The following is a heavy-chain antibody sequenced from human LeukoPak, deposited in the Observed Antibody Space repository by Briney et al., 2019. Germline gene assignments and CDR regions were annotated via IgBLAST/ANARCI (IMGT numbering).Heavy chain of an antibody. V-gene: IGHV3-72*01. CDR1: GFTFSDHY. J-gene: IGHJ6*03. Sequence: GGSLRLSCAASGFTFSDHYMDWVRQAPGKGLEWVGRTRNKANSYTTEYSASVKCRFTISRGDSKKSLYLQMNSLKTEDTAVYYCGRGSVDSSSWYDDYYYYYYMDVWGKGTTVAVSS. CDR3: GRGSVDSSSWYDDYYYYYYMDV. CDR2: TRNKANSYTT. D-gene: IGHD6-13*01.